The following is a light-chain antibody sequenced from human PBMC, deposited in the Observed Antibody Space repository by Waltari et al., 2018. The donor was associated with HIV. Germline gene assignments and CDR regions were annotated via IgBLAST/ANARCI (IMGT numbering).Light chain of an antibody. CDR2: DTT. CDR1: TGAVTSGHY. CDR3: LLSYGCARLVG. Sequence: QAVVTQEPSLTVSPGGTVTLTSGPSTGAVTSGHYPSWFQQTPGQAPRTLIYDTTNKPSRSPSRLSGCLLGGKAALTLSGAQPEDEADDYCLLSYGCARLVGFGGGTKLTVL. V-gene: IGLV7-46*01. J-gene: IGLJ2*01.